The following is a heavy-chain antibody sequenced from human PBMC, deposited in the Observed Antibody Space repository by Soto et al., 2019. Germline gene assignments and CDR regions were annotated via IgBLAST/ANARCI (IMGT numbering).Heavy chain of an antibody. CDR1: GGSVNNKTYY. CDR3: ARTTAVPNTLRSRYFFDF. V-gene: IGHV4-61*01. Sequence: PSETLSLTCSVSGGSVNNKTYYWSWIRQPPGKRLEWIGYVYYSGTTNYNPSLKSRVTISIDMSKNQFSRRLSSVTAADTALYYCARTTAVPNTLRSRYFFDFWGQGTLVTVSS. D-gene: IGHD3-9*01. J-gene: IGHJ4*02. CDR2: VYYSGTT.